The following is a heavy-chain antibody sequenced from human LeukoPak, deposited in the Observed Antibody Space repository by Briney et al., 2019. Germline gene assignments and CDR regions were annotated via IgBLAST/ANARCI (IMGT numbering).Heavy chain of an antibody. CDR2: MNPNSGNT. V-gene: IGHV1-8*01. Sequence: ASVKVSCKASGYTFTSYDINWVRQAPGQGLEGMGWMNPNSGNTGYAQKFQGRVTMTRNTSISTAYMELSSLRSEDTAVYYCARVSTYFGVVTDFDYWGQGTLVTVSS. J-gene: IGHJ4*02. CDR3: ARVSTYFGVVTDFDY. CDR1: GYTFTSYD. D-gene: IGHD3-3*01.